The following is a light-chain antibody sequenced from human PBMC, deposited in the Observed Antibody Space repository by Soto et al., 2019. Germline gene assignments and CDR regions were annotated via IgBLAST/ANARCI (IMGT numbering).Light chain of an antibody. J-gene: IGKJ1*01. Sequence: EIGMTQSPATLSVSPGERTTLSCRASPSVSLNLAWYQQGPGQAPRLLIYGASTRATGIPVRFSGSGSWTEFTPTISSLQSDDCAVVYCQPYNHWPATVGQGTKVE. V-gene: IGKV3-15*01. CDR2: GAS. CDR1: PSVSLN. CDR3: QPYNHWPAT.